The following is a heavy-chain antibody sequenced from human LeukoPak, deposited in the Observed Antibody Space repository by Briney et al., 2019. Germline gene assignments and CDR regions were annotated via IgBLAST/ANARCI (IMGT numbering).Heavy chain of an antibody. D-gene: IGHD4-23*01. CDR2: IYYRGST. CDR3: ARQIYGGNAGYWFDP. CDR1: GDSISNYY. J-gene: IGHJ5*02. V-gene: IGHV4-59*01. Sequence: SETLSLTCTVSGDSISNYYWSWIRQPPGKGLEWIGYIYYRGSTNYNPSLKSRVTISVDTSKNQFSLKLTSVTAADTAVYYCARQIYGGNAGYWFDPWGQGTLVTVSS.